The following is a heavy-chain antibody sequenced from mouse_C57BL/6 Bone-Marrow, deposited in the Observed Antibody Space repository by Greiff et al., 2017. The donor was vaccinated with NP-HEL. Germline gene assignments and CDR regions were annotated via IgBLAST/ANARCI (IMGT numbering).Heavy chain of an antibody. V-gene: IGHV1-64*01. CDR3: ARPDYYGSGDY. Sequence: QVQLQQPGAELVKPGASVKLSCKASGYTFTSYWMHWVKQRPGQGLEWIGMIHPNSGSTNYNEKFKSKATLTVDKSSSTAYMQLSSLTSEDSAVYDCARPDYYGSGDYWGQGTTLTVSS. CDR1: GYTFTSYW. D-gene: IGHD1-1*01. CDR2: IHPNSGST. J-gene: IGHJ2*01.